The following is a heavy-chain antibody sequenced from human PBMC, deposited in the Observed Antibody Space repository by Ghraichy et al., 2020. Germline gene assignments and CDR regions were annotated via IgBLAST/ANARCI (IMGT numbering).Heavy chain of an antibody. D-gene: IGHD3-10*01. V-gene: IGHV3-53*01. CDR1: GLSVSDHY. CDR2: LHSNGDT. CDR3: ARTVYAGSGNHYLDY. J-gene: IGHJ4*02. Sequence: GGSLRLSCAASGLSVSDHYMSWVRRAPGKGLEWVSFLHSNGDTFYAGSVKGRFIISRDDSMNTLYLQMISLRAEDTAVYYCARTVYAGSGNHYLDYWGQGTLVTLSS.